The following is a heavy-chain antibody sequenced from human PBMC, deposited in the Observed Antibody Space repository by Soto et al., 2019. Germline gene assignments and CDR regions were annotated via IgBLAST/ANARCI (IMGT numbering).Heavy chain of an antibody. J-gene: IGHJ6*02. CDR3: ASGYCISTSCFYGMDV. V-gene: IGHV4-59*08. CDR1: GGSISSYY. D-gene: IGHD2-2*01. CDR2: IYYSGST. Sequence: SETLSLTCTVSGGSISSYYWSWIRQPPGKGLEWIGYIYYSGSTNYNPSLKSRVTISVDTSKNQFSLKLSSVTAADTAVYYCASGYCISTSCFYGMDVWGQGTTVTVSS.